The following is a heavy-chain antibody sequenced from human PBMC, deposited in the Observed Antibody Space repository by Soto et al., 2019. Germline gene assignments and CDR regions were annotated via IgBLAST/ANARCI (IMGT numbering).Heavy chain of an antibody. V-gene: IGHV5-10-1*01. CDR2: IDPSDSYT. D-gene: IGHD3-3*01. J-gene: IGHJ6*02. CDR1: GYSFTSYW. Sequence: VESLKISCNGSGYSFTSYWISWVRQMPWKGLEWMGRIDPSDSYTNYSPSFQGHVTISADKSISTAYLQWSSLKASDTAMYYCARGFWSGYLYYYYYGMDVWGQGTTVTVSS. CDR3: ARGFWSGYLYYYYYGMDV.